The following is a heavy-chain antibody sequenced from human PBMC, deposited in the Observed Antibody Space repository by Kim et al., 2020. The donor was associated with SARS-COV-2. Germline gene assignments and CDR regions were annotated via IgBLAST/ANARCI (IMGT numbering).Heavy chain of an antibody. J-gene: IGHJ5*02. CDR2: IYYSGST. CDR3: ARFGDKYQLLRFDP. CDR1: GGSISSYY. Sequence: SETLSLTCTVSGGSISSYYWSWIRQPPGKGLEWIGYIYYSGSTNYNPSLKSRVTISVDTSKNQFSLKLSSVTAADTAVYYCARFGDKYQLLRFDPWGQGTLVTVSS. D-gene: IGHD2-2*01. V-gene: IGHV4-59*01.